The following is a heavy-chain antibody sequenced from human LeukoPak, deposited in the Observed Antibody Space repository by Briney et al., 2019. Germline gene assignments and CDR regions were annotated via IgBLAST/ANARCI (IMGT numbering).Heavy chain of an antibody. CDR1: GFTFSNYG. D-gene: IGHD5-18*01. V-gene: IGHV3-23*01. CDR3: AKRIQSAMAMGY. J-gene: IGHJ4*02. CDR2: ITATSSST. Sequence: GGSLRLSCAASGFTFSNYGMSWVRQAPGKGLEWVSAITATSSSTHDADSVQGRFTISRDNSKNTLYLQMNSLRAEDTAVYYCAKRIQSAMAMGYWGQGTLVTVSS.